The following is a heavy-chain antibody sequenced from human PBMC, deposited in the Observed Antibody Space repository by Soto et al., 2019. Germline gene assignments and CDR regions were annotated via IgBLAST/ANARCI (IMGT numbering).Heavy chain of an antibody. V-gene: IGHV1-46*01. CDR3: ATRDPGHY. Sequence: GTSVKLTCKASGYTLTSYYLHWVRQAPGQGLEWMGIISPDGGRTSYAQKFQGRVTMTRDTSTSTVYMELSSLRSEDTAVYYCATRDPGHYWGQGTLVTVSS. CDR2: ISPDGGRT. J-gene: IGHJ4*02. CDR1: GYTLTSYY.